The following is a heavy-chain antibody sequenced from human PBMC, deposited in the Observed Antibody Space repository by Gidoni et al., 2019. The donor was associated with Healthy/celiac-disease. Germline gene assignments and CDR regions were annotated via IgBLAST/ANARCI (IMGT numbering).Heavy chain of an antibody. Sequence: EVQLVESGGGFVQPGGALRLPCAASGFTFSSYWMSWVRQAPGKGVEWVANIKQYGSEKYYVDSVKGRFTISRDNAKNSLYLQMDSLRAEDTAVYYCARLATTDWYFDLWGRGTLVTVSS. CDR3: ARLATTDWYFDL. V-gene: IGHV3-7*01. CDR1: GFTFSSYW. J-gene: IGHJ2*01. CDR2: IKQYGSEK. D-gene: IGHD4-17*01.